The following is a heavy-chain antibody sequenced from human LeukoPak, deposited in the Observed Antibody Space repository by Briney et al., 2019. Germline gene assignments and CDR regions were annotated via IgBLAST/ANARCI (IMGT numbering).Heavy chain of an antibody. CDR1: GGSFSRYY. D-gene: IGHD1-20*01. CDR3: ARDGGTDNYWFDP. Sequence: SETLSLTCTVCGGSFSRYYWLWIRQPPGKGLEWIGETNQRGTTNYNPSLKSRVTISVDTSKSQFSLNLRSATAADTAVYYCARDGGTDNYWFDPWGQGSLVTVSS. CDR2: TNQRGTT. V-gene: IGHV4-34*01. J-gene: IGHJ5*02.